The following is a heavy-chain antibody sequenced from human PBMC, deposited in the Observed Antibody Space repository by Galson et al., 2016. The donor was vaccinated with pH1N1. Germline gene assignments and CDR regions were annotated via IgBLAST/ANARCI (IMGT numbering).Heavy chain of an antibody. J-gene: IGHJ4*02. D-gene: IGHD3-9*01. V-gene: IGHV3-48*03. CDR1: GFTFSSYE. Sequence: SLRLSCAASGFTFSSYEMNWVRQAPGKGLEWVSYISSSGSNVYYADSVKGRFTISRANAKNSLYLQMNSLRAEDPAVYYCARAGAVLYFDWLSSRPSRFDYWGQGTLVTVSS. CDR3: ARAGAVLYFDWLSSRPSRFDY. CDR2: ISSSGSNV.